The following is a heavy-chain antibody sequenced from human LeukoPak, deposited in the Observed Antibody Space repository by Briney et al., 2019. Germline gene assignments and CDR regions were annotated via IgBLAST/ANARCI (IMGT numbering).Heavy chain of an antibody. J-gene: IGHJ4*02. CDR2: IYHSGST. V-gene: IGHV4-30-2*01. Sequence: PSQTLSLTCAVSGGSISSGGYAWSWIRQPPGKGLEWIGYIYHSGSTYYNPSLKSRITISVDRSKNQFSLKLSSVTAADTAVYYCARGRRFRYGSGSSWNFDYWGQGTLVTVSS. D-gene: IGHD3-10*01. CDR3: ARGRRFRYGSGSSWNFDY. CDR1: GGSISSGGYA.